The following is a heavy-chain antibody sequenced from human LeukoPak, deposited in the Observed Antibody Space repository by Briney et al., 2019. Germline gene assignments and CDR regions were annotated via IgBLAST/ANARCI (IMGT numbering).Heavy chain of an antibody. V-gene: IGHV3-7*03. CDR2: INHNGNVN. Sequence: GGSLRLSCAASGFTFSSYWMNWARQAPGKGLEWVASINHNGNVNYYVDSVKGRFTISRDNAKNSLYLQMSNWRAEDTAVYFCARGGGLDVWGQGATVTVSS. J-gene: IGHJ6*02. CDR1: GFTFSSYW. CDR3: ARGGGLDV. D-gene: IGHD3-16*01.